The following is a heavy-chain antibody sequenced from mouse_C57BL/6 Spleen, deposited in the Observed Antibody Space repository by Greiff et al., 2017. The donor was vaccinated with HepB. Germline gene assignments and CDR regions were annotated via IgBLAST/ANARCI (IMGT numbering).Heavy chain of an antibody. CDR2: IDPSDSYT. CDR1: GYTFTSYW. Sequence: VQLQQPGAELVKPGASVKLSCKASGYTFTSYWMQWVKQRPGQGLEWIGEIDPSDSYTNYNQKFKGKATLTVDTSSSTAYMQLSSLTSEDSAVYYCARSRVYYGSSSYYFDYWGQGTTLTVSS. D-gene: IGHD1-1*01. V-gene: IGHV1-50*01. J-gene: IGHJ2*01. CDR3: ARSRVYYGSSSYYFDY.